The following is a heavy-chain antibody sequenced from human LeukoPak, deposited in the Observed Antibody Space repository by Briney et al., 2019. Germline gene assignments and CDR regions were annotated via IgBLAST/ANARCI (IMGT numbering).Heavy chain of an antibody. CDR2: IYYSGST. V-gene: IGHV4-34*01. CDR1: GGSFSGYY. D-gene: IGHD3-10*01. CDR3: ARAGRGGTMVRGVITWFDP. J-gene: IGHJ5*02. Sequence: PSETLSLTCAVYGGSFSGYYWSWIRQPPGKGLEWIGSIYYSGSTYYNPSLKSRVTISVDTSMNQFSLKLSSVTAADTAVYYCARAGRGGTMVRGVITWFDPWGQGTLVTVSS.